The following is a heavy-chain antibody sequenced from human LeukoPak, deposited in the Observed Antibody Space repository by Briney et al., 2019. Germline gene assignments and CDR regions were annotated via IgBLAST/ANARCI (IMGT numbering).Heavy chain of an antibody. V-gene: IGHV1-46*01. CDR1: GYTFTNYY. J-gene: IGHJ4*02. D-gene: IGHD3-22*01. Sequence: ASVKVSCKASGYTFTNYYMQWVRQAPGQGLEWMGLINPSGGSTSYAQTFQGRITMTWDTSTSTVYMELSSLRSEDTAVYYCARDPAYSSDTSGFDYWGQGTLVTVSS. CDR2: INPSGGST. CDR3: ARDPAYSSDTSGFDY.